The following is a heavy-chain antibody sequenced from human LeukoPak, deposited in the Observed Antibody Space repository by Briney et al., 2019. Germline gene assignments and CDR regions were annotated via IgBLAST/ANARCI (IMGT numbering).Heavy chain of an antibody. CDR1: GFTFSSYS. Sequence: GGSLRLPCAASGFTFSSYSMNWVRQAPGKGLEWVSSISSSSSYIYYADSVKGRFTISRDNAKNSLYLQMNSLRAEDTAVYYCARDADYGDYISPYYYYGMDVWGQGTTVTVSS. CDR3: ARDADYGDYISPYYYYGMDV. D-gene: IGHD4-17*01. CDR2: ISSSSSYI. V-gene: IGHV3-21*01. J-gene: IGHJ6*02.